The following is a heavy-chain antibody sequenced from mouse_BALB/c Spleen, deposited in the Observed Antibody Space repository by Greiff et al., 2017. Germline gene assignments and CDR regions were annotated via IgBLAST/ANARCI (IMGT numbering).Heavy chain of an antibody. V-gene: IGHV1-54*01. CDR3: TRFYYDYDGYFDY. CDR1: GYAFTNYL. D-gene: IGHD2-4*01. J-gene: IGHJ2*01. CDR2: INPGSGGT. Sequence: VQLQQSGAELVRPGTSVKVSCKASGYAFTNYLIEWVKQRPGQGLEWIGVINPGSGGTNYNEKFKGKATLTADKSSSTAYMQLSSLTSDYSAVYYCTRFYYDYDGYFDYWGQGTTLTVSS.